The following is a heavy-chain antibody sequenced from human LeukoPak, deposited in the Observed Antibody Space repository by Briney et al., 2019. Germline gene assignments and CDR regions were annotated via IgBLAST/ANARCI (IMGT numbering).Heavy chain of an antibody. J-gene: IGHJ4*02. CDR2: IYHSGST. CDR3: ARGRYDFWSGYQITI. CDR1: GDSISSINW. D-gene: IGHD3-3*01. Sequence: SGTLSLTCGVSGDSISSINWWSWVRQPPGQGLEWIGEIYHSGSTNYNPSLKSRVTISVDKSKNQFSLKLSSMTAADTAVYYCARGRYDFWSGYQITIWGQGTLVTVSS. V-gene: IGHV4-4*02.